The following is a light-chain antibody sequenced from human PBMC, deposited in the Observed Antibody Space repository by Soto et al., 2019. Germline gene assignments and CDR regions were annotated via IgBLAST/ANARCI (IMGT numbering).Light chain of an antibody. Sequence: SYELTQPPSVSVSPGQTARITCSGDALPKQYAYWYQQKPGQAPVLVIYKDSERPSGIPERFSGSSSGTTVTLTLSGVQAEDEADYYCQSADSSGTYVFGTGTKLTVL. V-gene: IGLV3-25*03. J-gene: IGLJ1*01. CDR3: QSADSSGTYV. CDR1: ALPKQY. CDR2: KDS.